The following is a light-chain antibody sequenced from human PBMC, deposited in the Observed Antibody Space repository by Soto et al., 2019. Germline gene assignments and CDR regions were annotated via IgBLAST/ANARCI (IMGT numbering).Light chain of an antibody. CDR3: CSYAGRSTYDV. CDR1: SSDVGSYNL. V-gene: IGLV2-23*02. J-gene: IGLJ1*01. CDR2: EVS. Sequence: QSALTQPASVSGSPGQSITISCTGTSSDVGSYNLVSWYQQHPGKAPKLMIYEVSKRPSGVSNRFSGSKSGNTASLTISGLQAEDEADYYCCSYAGRSTYDVFGTGTKLTVL.